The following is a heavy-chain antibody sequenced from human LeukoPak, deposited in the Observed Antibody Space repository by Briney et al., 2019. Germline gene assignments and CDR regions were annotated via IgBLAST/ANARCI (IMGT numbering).Heavy chain of an antibody. J-gene: IGHJ3*02. CDR2: ISYDGSNK. CDR1: GFTFSSYG. Sequence: PGGSLRLSCAASGFTFSSYGMHWVRQAPGKGLEWVAVISYDGSNKYYADSVKGRFTISRDNSKNTLYLQMNSLRAEDTAVYYCARDPEDYYDNSGYYDGFDMWGQGTMVTVSP. D-gene: IGHD3-22*01. CDR3: ARDPEDYYDNSGYYDGFDM. V-gene: IGHV3-30*03.